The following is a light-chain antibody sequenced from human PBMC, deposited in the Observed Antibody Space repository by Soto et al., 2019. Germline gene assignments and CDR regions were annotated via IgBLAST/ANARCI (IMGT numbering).Light chain of an antibody. CDR2: EVT. Sequence: QSVLTQPPSASGSPGQSVTISCTGTSSDVGAYEYVSWYQHYPGRAPKLILYEVTKRPSGVPGRFSGSKSGNTASLTVSGLQAEDEADYYCSSYAGSSVVFGTGTKLTVL. CDR1: SSDVGAYEY. V-gene: IGLV2-8*01. CDR3: SSYAGSSVV. J-gene: IGLJ1*01.